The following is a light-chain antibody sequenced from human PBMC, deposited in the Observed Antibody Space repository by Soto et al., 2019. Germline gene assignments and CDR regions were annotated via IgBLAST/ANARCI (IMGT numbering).Light chain of an antibody. V-gene: IGLV2-14*01. CDR2: EVN. Sequence: QSALTQPASVSGYPGQSITISCTRTSSDVGGYNYVSWYQQHPGKAPKLMIYEVNNRPSGVSNRFSGSKSGNTASLTISGLQAEDEADYYCNSYTRSSTLVVGGGTKLTVL. J-gene: IGLJ3*02. CDR1: SSDVGGYNY. CDR3: NSYTRSSTLV.